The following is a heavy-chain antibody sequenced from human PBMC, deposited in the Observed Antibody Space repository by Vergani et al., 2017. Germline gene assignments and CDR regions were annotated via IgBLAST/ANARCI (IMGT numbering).Heavy chain of an antibody. Sequence: EVQLVQSGAEVKKPGESLKISCKGSGYSFTSYWIGWVRQMPGKGLEWMGIIYPGDSDTRYSPSFQGQVTISADKSISTAYLQWSSLKASDTAMYYCARRTIFGVVITDAFEIWGQGTMVTVSS. V-gene: IGHV5-51*01. D-gene: IGHD3-3*01. CDR2: IYPGDSDT. CDR3: ARRTIFGVVITDAFEI. CDR1: GYSFTSYW. J-gene: IGHJ3*02.